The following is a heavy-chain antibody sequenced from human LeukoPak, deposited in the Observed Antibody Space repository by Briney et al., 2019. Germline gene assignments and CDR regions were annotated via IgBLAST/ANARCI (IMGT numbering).Heavy chain of an antibody. CDR2: INSDGSST. Sequence: PGGSLRLSCAASGFTFSSYWMHWVRQAPGKVLVWVSRINSDGSSTSYADSVKGRFTISRDNAKNTLYLQMNSLRAEDTAVYYCARDRMAGAYYYGSGSYTFDPWGQGTLVTVSS. D-gene: IGHD3-10*01. V-gene: IGHV3-74*01. CDR3: ARDRMAGAYYYGSGSYTFDP. CDR1: GFTFSSYW. J-gene: IGHJ5*02.